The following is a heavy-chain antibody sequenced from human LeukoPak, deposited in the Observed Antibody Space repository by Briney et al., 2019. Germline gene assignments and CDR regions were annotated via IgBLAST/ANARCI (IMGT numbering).Heavy chain of an antibody. CDR1: GFTFSSYW. J-gene: IGHJ4*02. CDR2: INSDGSST. D-gene: IGHD3-22*01. Sequence: PGGSLRLSCAASGFTFSSYWMHWVRQAPGKGLVWVSRINSDGSSTSYADSVKGRFTISRDNAKNTLYLQMNSLRAEDTAVYYCARGGRRLGDSSGYYSDYWGQGTLVTVSS. CDR3: ARGGRRLGDSSGYYSDY. V-gene: IGHV3-74*01.